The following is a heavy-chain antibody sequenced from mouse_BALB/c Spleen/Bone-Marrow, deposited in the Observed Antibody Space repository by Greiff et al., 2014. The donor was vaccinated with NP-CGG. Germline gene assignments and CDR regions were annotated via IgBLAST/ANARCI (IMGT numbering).Heavy chain of an antibody. V-gene: IGHV1S81*02. CDR1: GYSFTTYW. Sequence: QVQLQQPGAELVKPGASVRLSCKASGYSFTTYWIHWVKQRPGQGLEWIGEINPSNGRTTYNEKFRSKATLTVDKSSSTAYMQLSSLTSEDSAGYYCARYDGPAWFAYWGQGTLVTVSA. CDR2: INPSNGRT. J-gene: IGHJ3*01. D-gene: IGHD2-3*01. CDR3: ARYDGPAWFAY.